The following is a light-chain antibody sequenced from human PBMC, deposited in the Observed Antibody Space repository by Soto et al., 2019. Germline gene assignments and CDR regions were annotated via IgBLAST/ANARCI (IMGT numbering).Light chain of an antibody. J-gene: IGKJ1*01. Sequence: RVTTQSPATLSVSPEERATLSCRASQNVAGDLAWYQQKPGQAPRLLIYRTSTRATGIPARFSGSGSGTEFTLTISSLQSEDFAVYYCQEYNGRSSFGQGTKVEIK. CDR1: QNVAGD. CDR3: QEYNGRSS. V-gene: IGKV3-15*01. CDR2: RTS.